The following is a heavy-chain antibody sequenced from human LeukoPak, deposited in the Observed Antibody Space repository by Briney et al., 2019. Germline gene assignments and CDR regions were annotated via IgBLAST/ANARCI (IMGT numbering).Heavy chain of an antibody. J-gene: IGHJ4*02. CDR1: GFTFSSYA. Sequence: PGRSLRLSCAASGFTFSSYAMHWVRQAPGKGRVWVAIISYDVTNKFYADTVKGRFTISRDNSKNTLYLQMNSLRTEDTAVYYCANGDSGSYSFDYWGQGTLVTVSS. D-gene: IGHD1-26*01. V-gene: IGHV3-30*18. CDR2: ISYDVTNK. CDR3: ANGDSGSYSFDY.